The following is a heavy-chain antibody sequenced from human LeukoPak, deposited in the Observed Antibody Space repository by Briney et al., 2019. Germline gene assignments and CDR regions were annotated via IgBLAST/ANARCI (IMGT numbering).Heavy chain of an antibody. Sequence: SVKVSCKASGGTFSSYAISWVRQAPGQGLEWVGGIIPIFGTANYAQKFQGRVTITADESTSTAYMELSSLRSEDTAVYYCARAPTPIAAADYWGQGTLVTVSS. CDR3: ARAPTPIAAADY. CDR1: GGTFSSYA. CDR2: IIPIFGTA. D-gene: IGHD6-13*01. J-gene: IGHJ4*02. V-gene: IGHV1-69*13.